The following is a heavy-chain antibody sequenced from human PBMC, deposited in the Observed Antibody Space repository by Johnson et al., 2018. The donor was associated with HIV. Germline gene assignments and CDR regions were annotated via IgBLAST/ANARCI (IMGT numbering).Heavy chain of an antibody. CDR2: ISYDISNK. J-gene: IGHJ3*02. CDR3: AKDQCRSGWVCGGGAFDI. V-gene: IGHV3-30-3*01. Sequence: VQLVESGGGVVQRGRSLRLSCAASGFTFSSYAMHWVRQAPGKGLEWVAIISYDISNKYYADSVKGRFTTSRDNSKNTLYLQMNSLSAEDTAVYYCAKDQCRSGWVCGGGAFDIWGQGTMVTVSS. CDR1: GFTFSSYA. D-gene: IGHD6-19*01.